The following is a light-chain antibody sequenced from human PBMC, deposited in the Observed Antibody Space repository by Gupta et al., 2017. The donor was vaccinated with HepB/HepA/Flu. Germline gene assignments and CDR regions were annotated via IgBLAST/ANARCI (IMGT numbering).Light chain of an antibody. CDR2: DVS. Sequence: QSALTQPASVSGSPGQSITISCPGTSSDVGGYNYVSWYQQHPDKAPKLMIYDVSNRPSGVSNRFSGSKSGNTASLTISGLQAEDEADYYCSSYTRSSTLGVFGTGTKVTVL. CDR1: SSDVGGYNY. V-gene: IGLV2-14*01. J-gene: IGLJ1*01. CDR3: SSYTRSSTLGV.